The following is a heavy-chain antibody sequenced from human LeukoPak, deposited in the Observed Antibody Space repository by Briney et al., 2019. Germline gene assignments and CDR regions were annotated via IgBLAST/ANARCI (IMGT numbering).Heavy chain of an antibody. CDR3: AKDVHYYGSGSYYFY. J-gene: IGHJ4*02. CDR1: GFTFSSYA. Sequence: PGGSLRLSCAASGFTFSSYAMSWVRQAPGKGLEWVSAISGSGGSTYYADSVKGRFTISRDNSKNTLYLQMNSLRAEDTAVYYCAKDVHYYGSGSYYFYWGQGTLVTVSS. CDR2: ISGSGGST. D-gene: IGHD3-10*01. V-gene: IGHV3-23*01.